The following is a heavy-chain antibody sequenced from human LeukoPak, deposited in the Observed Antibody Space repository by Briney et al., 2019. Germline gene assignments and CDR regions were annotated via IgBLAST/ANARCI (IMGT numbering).Heavy chain of an antibody. CDR1: GFTFSSYW. Sequence: GGSLRLSCAASGFTFSSYWMSWVRQAPGKGLEWVANIKQDGSEKYYVDSVKGRFTISRDNAKNSLYLQMNSLRAEDTAVYYCARVPANYYDSSGYYYWGQGTLVTVSS. V-gene: IGHV3-7*01. CDR2: IKQDGSEK. D-gene: IGHD3-22*01. J-gene: IGHJ4*02. CDR3: ARVPANYYDSSGYYY.